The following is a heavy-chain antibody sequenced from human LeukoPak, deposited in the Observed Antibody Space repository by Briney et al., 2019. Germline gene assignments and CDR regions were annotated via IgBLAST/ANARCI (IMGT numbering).Heavy chain of an antibody. J-gene: IGHJ4*02. V-gene: IGHV3-15*01. CDR2: IKSKTDGGTT. D-gene: IGHD2-21*02. Sequence: PGGSLRLFWAASGFTFNNVCITWVRQAPGQGLEWVGRIKSKTDGGTTDYAAPVKGRFTISRDDSKNTLYLQMNSLKTEDTAVYYCTAYCGGDCSQIYYQGPVTLVTVSS. CDR1: GFTFNNVC. CDR3: TAYCGGDCSQIYY.